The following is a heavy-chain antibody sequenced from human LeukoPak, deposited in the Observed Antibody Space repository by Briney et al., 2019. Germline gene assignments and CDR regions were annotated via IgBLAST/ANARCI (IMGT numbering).Heavy chain of an antibody. CDR1: GFTFSSYA. V-gene: IGHV3-23*01. J-gene: IGHJ4*02. CDR3: ALLPQQLVLDY. D-gene: IGHD6-13*01. Sequence: GGSLRLSCAASGFTFSSYATSWVRQAPGKGLEWVSAISGSGGSTYYADSVKGRFTISRDNSKNTLYLQMNSLRAEDTAVYYCALLPQQLVLDYWGQGTLVTVSS. CDR2: ISGSGGST.